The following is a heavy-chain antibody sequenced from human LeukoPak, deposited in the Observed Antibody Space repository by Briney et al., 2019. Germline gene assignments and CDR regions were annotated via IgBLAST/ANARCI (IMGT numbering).Heavy chain of an antibody. D-gene: IGHD4-11*01. CDR2: FSNSDET. J-gene: IGHJ4*02. CDR3: ARDLDSNHGGL. V-gene: IGHV3-23*01. Sequence: GGSLRLSCAASGFTFSPYAMAWVRQATGKGLEWVSAFSNSDETLYADSVEGRFTISRRNSKNTTVLQKNSLRADDTALYYCARDLDSNHGGLWGQGTLVTVSS. CDR1: GFTFSPYA.